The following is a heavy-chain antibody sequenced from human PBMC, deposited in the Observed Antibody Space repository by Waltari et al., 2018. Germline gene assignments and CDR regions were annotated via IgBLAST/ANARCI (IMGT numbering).Heavy chain of an antibody. D-gene: IGHD2-8*01. Sequence: QVQLVQSGAEVKKPGASVKVSCKVSGYTLTELSMHWVRQAPGKGLEWMGGIIPIFGTANYAQKFQGRVTITADESTSTAYMELSSLRSEDTAVYYCARNPFYCTNGVCYRGYFDYWGQGTLVTVSS. J-gene: IGHJ4*02. V-gene: IGHV1-69*13. CDR1: GYTLTELS. CDR3: ARNPFYCTNGVCYRGYFDY. CDR2: IIPIFGTA.